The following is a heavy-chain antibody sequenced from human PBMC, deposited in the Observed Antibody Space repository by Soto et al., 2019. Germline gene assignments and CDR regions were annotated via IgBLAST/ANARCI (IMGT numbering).Heavy chain of an antibody. CDR1: GFTFSSYG. Sequence: QVQLVESGGGVVQPGRSLRLSCAASGFTFSSYGMHWVRQAPGKGLEWVAVIWYDGNKIYYGDSVKGRFTISRDNSKNTLYLQMNSLRAEDTAVYYCARDFDYYYYGMEVWGQGTTVTVSS. CDR3: ARDFDYYYYGMEV. CDR2: IWYDGNKI. D-gene: IGHD3-3*01. J-gene: IGHJ6*02. V-gene: IGHV3-33*01.